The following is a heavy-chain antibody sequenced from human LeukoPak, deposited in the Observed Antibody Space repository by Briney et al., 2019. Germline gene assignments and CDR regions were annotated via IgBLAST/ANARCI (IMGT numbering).Heavy chain of an antibody. V-gene: IGHV3-30*18. CDR2: ISYDGSNK. J-gene: IGHJ4*02. CDR3: AKSLYGSGFGIDY. CDR1: GFTFSSYG. Sequence: GRSLRLSCAASGFTFSSYGMHWVRQAPGKGLEWVAVISYDGSNKYYADSVKGRFTISRDNSKNTLYLQTNSLRAEDTAVYYCAKSLYGSGFGIDYWGQGTLVTVSS. D-gene: IGHD3-10*01.